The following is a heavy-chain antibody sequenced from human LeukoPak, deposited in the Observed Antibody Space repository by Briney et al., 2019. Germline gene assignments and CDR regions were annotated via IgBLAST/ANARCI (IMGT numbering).Heavy chain of an antibody. Sequence: SQTLSLTCTVFGGSISNGGYYWSWIRQHPGKGLEWIGYIYYSGSAYYNPSLKSRVSISVDTSKNQFSLKLSSVTAADTAVYYCASTNLNYYDSSGNFDYWGQGTLVTVSS. CDR2: IYYSGSA. D-gene: IGHD3-22*01. CDR1: GGSISNGGYY. CDR3: ASTNLNYYDSSGNFDY. J-gene: IGHJ4*02. V-gene: IGHV4-31*03.